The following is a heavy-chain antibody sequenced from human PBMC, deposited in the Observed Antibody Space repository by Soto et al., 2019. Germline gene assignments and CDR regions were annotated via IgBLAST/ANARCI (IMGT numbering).Heavy chain of an antibody. V-gene: IGHV4-34*01. Sequence: QVQLQQWGAGLLKPSETLSLTCAVYGGSFSGYYWSWIRQPPGKGLEWIGEINHSGSTNYNPSLKSRVTISVDTSKNQFSLKLSSVTAADTAVYYCARGPVTTVSKIGNDYWGQGTLVTVSS. J-gene: IGHJ4*02. CDR3: ARGPVTTVSKIGNDY. CDR2: INHSGST. CDR1: GGSFSGYY. D-gene: IGHD4-17*01.